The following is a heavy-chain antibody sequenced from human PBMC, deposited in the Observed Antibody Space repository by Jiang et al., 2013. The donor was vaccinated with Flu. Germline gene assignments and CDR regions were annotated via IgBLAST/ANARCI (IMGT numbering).Heavy chain of an antibody. D-gene: IGHD1-26*01. Sequence: LLKPSETLSLTCAVYGGSFSGYYWSWIRQPPGKGLEWIGEINHSGSTNYNPSLKSRVTISVDTSKNQFSLKLSSVTAADTAVYYCARSRSRGSYAYWGQGTLVTVSS. CDR3: ARSRSRGSYAY. V-gene: IGHV4-34*01. CDR1: GGSFSGYY. CDR2: INHSGST. J-gene: IGHJ4*02.